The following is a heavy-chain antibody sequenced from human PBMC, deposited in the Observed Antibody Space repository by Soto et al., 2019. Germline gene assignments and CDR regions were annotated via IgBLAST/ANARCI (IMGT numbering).Heavy chain of an antibody. Sequence: SETLSLTCTVSGGSISSGDYYWSWIRQPPGKCLEWIGYIYYSGSTYYNPSLKSRVTISVDTSKNQFSLKLSSVTAADTAVYYCAILGRSLRYFDWFDYYYGMDVWGQGTTVTVSS. CDR2: IYYSGST. CDR1: GGSISSGDYY. CDR3: AILGRSLRYFDWFDYYYGMDV. D-gene: IGHD3-9*01. J-gene: IGHJ6*02. V-gene: IGHV4-30-4*01.